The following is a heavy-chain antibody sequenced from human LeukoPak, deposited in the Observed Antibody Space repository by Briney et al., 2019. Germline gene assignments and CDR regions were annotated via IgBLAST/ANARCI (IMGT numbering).Heavy chain of an antibody. J-gene: IGHJ4*02. CDR1: GYTFTSYY. CDR2: INPSGGST. Sequence: VASVKVSCKASGYTFTSYYMHWVRQAPGQGLEWMGIINPSGGSTSYAQKFQGRVTMTRDRSTSTVYTGLSSLRSEDTAVYYCARDRRAYYYDSSGYYYAGYWGQGTLVTVSS. D-gene: IGHD3-22*01. V-gene: IGHV1-46*03. CDR3: ARDRRAYYYDSSGYYYAGY.